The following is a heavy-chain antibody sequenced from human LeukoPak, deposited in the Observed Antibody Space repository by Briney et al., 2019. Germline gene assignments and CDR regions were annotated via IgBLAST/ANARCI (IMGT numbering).Heavy chain of an antibody. CDR1: VFTFSSYW. J-gene: IGHJ1*01. D-gene: IGHD4-23*01. CDR3: YGANAEH. Sequence: GGSLRLSCAASVFTFSSYWMHWVRQAPGKGLVWVSGTNTDGSSTMYAGSVKGRFTIARDNAKNTLYLQMNSLRAEDTAVYYCYGANAEHWGQGTLVTVSS. V-gene: IGHV3-74*03. CDR2: TNTDGSST.